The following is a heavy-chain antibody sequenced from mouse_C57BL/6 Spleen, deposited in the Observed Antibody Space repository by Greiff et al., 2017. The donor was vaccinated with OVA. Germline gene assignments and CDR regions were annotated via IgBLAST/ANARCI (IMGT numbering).Heavy chain of an antibody. V-gene: IGHV1-52*01. CDR1: GYTFTSYW. CDR3: ARGGVSYYAMDY. Sequence: QVQLQQPGAELVRPGSSVKLSCKASGYTFTSYWMHWVKQRPIQGLEWIGNIDPSDSETHYNQKFKDKATLTVDKSSSTAYMQLSSLTSEDSAVYYCARGGVSYYAMDYWGQGTSVTVSS. D-gene: IGHD2-2*01. CDR2: IDPSDSET. J-gene: IGHJ4*01.